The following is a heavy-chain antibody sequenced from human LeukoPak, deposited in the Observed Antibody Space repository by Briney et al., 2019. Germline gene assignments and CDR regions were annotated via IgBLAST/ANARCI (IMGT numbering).Heavy chain of an antibody. D-gene: IGHD4-17*01. CDR2: IYYSGTT. J-gene: IGHJ4*02. CDR3: ARGQGTVTTH. V-gene: IGHV4-59*12. CDR1: GGSISSYY. Sequence: SSETLSLTCTVSGGSISSYYWSWIRQPPGKGLEWIGYIYYSGTTNYNPSLKSRVTISVDTSKNQFSLKLSSVTAADTAVYYCARGQGTVTTHWGQGTLVTVSS.